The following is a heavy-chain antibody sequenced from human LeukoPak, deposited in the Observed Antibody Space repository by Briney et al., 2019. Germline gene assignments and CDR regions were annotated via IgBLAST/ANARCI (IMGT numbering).Heavy chain of an antibody. Sequence: GGSLRLSCAASGFTFNSFAMNWVRQAPGKGLEWVSSISGSDGSSHYADFVKGRFTLSRDNSKNTLHLQMNSLRAEDTAVYYCAKSLGVGAYTRYKGFDQWGQGTLVTVSS. CDR3: AKSLGVGAYTRYKGFDQ. V-gene: IGHV3-23*01. CDR2: ISGSDGSS. J-gene: IGHJ4*02. CDR1: GFTFNSFA. D-gene: IGHD1-26*01.